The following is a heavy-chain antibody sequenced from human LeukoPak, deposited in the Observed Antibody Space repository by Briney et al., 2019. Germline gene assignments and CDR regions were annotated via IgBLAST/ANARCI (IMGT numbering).Heavy chain of an antibody. J-gene: IGHJ3*02. V-gene: IGHV4-59*01. D-gene: IGHD2-2*01. CDR3: AHTHYCSSTSCRPFDAFDI. CDR1: GGSISGWY. CDR2: IYYSGST. Sequence: SSETLSLTCTVSGGSISGWYWSWIRQPPGKGLEWIGYIYYSGSTNYNPSLESRVTISVDTSKNQFSLKLSSVTAADTAVYYCAHTHYCSSTSCRPFDAFDIWGQGTMVTVSS.